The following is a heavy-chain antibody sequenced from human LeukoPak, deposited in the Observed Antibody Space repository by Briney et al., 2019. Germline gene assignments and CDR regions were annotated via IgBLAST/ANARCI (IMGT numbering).Heavy chain of an antibody. CDR2: IKSKTDGGTT. D-gene: IGHD3-22*01. V-gene: IGHV3-15*01. CDR3: TTEGVPVVVQDLDY. J-gene: IGHJ4*02. Sequence: GGSLRLSCAASGFTFSNAWMSWVRQAPGKGLEWVGRIKSKTDGGTTDYAAPVKGRFTISRDDSKNTLYPQMNSLKTEDTAVYYCTTEGVPVVVQDLDYWGQGTLVTVSS. CDR1: GFTFSNAW.